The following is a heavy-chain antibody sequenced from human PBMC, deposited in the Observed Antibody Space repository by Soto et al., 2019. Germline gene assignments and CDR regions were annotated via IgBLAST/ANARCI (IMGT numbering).Heavy chain of an antibody. CDR3: ARAVRGYCSSTSCYDDAFDI. CDR1: GGSISSGDYY. J-gene: IGHJ3*02. V-gene: IGHV4-30-4*01. CDR2: IYYSGST. Sequence: LSLTCTVSGGSISSGDYYWSWIRQPPGKGLEWIGYIYYSGSTYYNPSLKSRVTISVDTSKSQFSLKLSSVTAADTAVYYCARAVRGYCSSTSCYDDAFDIWGQGTMVTVSS. D-gene: IGHD2-2*01.